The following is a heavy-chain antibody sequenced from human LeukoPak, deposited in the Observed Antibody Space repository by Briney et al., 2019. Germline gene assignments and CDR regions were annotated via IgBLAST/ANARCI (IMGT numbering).Heavy chain of an antibody. J-gene: IGHJ6*03. CDR3: AKDTWNYDFWSGYTLVHYYYYMDV. CDR1: GFTFSSYA. Sequence: GGSLRLSCAASGFTFSSYAMSWVRQAPGKGLEWVSDISGSGGRTYYADSVKGRFTISRDNSNNTLYLQMNSLRAEDTAVYYCAKDTWNYDFWSGYTLVHYYYYMDVWGKGTTVTVSS. D-gene: IGHD3-3*01. V-gene: IGHV3-23*01. CDR2: ISGSGGRT.